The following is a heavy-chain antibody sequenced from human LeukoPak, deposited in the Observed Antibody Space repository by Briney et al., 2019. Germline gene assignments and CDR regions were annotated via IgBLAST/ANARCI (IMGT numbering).Heavy chain of an antibody. CDR3: ARRGGSSWYYPFPFDY. Sequence: SETLSLTCAVYGGSFSGYYWSWIRQPPGKGLEWIGEINHSGSTNYNLSLKSRVTISVDTSKNQFSLKLSSVTAADTAVYYCARRGGSSWYYPFPFDYWGQGTLVTVSS. CDR2: INHSGST. CDR1: GGSFSGYY. J-gene: IGHJ4*02. D-gene: IGHD6-13*01. V-gene: IGHV4-34*01.